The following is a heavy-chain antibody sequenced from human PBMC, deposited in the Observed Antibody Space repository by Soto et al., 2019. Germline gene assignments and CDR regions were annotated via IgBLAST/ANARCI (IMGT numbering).Heavy chain of an antibody. CDR3: ARVHLVAGSAFYCAMDV. CDR2: TSGSGKDT. CDR1: GFDLTSSS. D-gene: IGHD6-6*01. J-gene: IGHJ6*02. V-gene: IGHV3-21*01. Sequence: LXLSCVASGFDLTSSSMHWVRQAPWKGLEWVASTSGSGKDTFYRHSVKGRFAISRDSARTSLFLRMDSVKVEDTAVYHCARVHLVAGSAFYCAMDVWGPGTAVTVSS.